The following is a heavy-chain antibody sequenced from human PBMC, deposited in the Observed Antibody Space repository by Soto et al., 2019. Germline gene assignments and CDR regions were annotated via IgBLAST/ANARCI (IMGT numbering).Heavy chain of an antibody. Sequence: QLQLQESGPGLVKPSETLSLTCTVSGGSISSSSYYWGWIRQPPGKGLEWIGSIYYSGSTYYNPSLKSRVTISVDTSQNQFSLKLSSVTAADTAVYYCARYIAADETDAFDIWGQGTMVTVSS. D-gene: IGHD6-13*01. CDR2: IYYSGST. J-gene: IGHJ3*02. CDR3: ARYIAADETDAFDI. CDR1: GGSISSSSYY. V-gene: IGHV4-39*01.